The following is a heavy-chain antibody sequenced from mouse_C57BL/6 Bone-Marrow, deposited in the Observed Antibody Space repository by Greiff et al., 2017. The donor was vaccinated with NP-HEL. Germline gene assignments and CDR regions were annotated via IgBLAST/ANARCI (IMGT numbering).Heavy chain of an antibody. J-gene: IGHJ1*03. CDR2: IDPSDSYT. Sequence: QVQLQQPGAELVMPGASVKLSCKASGYTFTSYWMHWVKQRPGQGLEWIGEIDPSDSYTNYNQKFKGKATLTVDKSSSTAYMQLSSLTYEDSAVYDCASRIVYWYFDVWGTGTTVTVSS. CDR3: ASRIVYWYFDV. CDR1: GYTFTSYW. V-gene: IGHV1-69*01.